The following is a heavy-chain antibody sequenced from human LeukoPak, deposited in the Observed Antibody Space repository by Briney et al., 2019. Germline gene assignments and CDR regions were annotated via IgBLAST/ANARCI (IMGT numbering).Heavy chain of an antibody. CDR1: GGTFSSYA. J-gene: IGHJ6*02. CDR3: AREYTMVRENYYYGVDV. V-gene: IGHV1-69*04. CDR2: IIPIFGIA. Sequence: SVKVSCKASGGTFSSYAISWVRQAPGQGLEWMGRIIPIFGIANYAQKFQGRVTITADKFTSTAYMELSSLRSEDTAVYYCAREYTMVRENYYYGVDVWGQGTTVTVSS. D-gene: IGHD3-10*01.